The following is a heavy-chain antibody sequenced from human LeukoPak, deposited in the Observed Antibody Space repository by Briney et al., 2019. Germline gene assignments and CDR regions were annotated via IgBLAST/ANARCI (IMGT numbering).Heavy chain of an antibody. CDR2: IYPGDSDT. V-gene: IGHV5-51*01. CDR3: ARRASSWWFDY. Sequence: GEXLKISFKGSGYSFASYWIGWVRQMPGKGLEWMGIIYPGDSDTRYSTSFQGQVTISADKSISTAYLQWSSLKASDTAIYYCARRASSWWFDYWGQGTLVTVSS. CDR1: GYSFASYW. D-gene: IGHD6-13*01. J-gene: IGHJ4*02.